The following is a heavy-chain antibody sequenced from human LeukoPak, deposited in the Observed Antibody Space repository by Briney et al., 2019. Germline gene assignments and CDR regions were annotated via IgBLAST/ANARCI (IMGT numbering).Heavy chain of an antibody. J-gene: IGHJ6*02. CDR1: GFSVGDYA. D-gene: IGHD5-18*01. Sequence: GGPLTLFCKGSGFSVGDYAMSWVRQAPGQGLEGVGFIISYAYHGTTEYAEAANRSFTISIQDSDNIAYLQMNSLKTGDTAVYYCSRGPIEIWVHNGMDVWGQGTTVTVSS. V-gene: IGHV3-49*04. CDR2: IISYAYHGTT. CDR3: SRGPIEIWVHNGMDV.